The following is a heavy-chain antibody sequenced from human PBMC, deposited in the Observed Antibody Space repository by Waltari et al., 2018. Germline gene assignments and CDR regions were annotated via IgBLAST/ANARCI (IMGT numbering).Heavy chain of an antibody. CDR2: INPNSGGT. CDR1: GYTFTGSS. CDR3: ARLPNYDSSGRDDY. D-gene: IGHD3-22*01. V-gene: IGHV1-2*06. J-gene: IGHJ4*02. Sequence: QVQLVQSGAEVKKPGASVKVSCKASGYTFTGSSMHWMRPAPGQGLEWMGRINPNSGGTNYAQKFQGRVTMTRDTSISTAYMELSRLRSDDTAVYYCARLPNYDSSGRDDYWGQGTLVTVSS.